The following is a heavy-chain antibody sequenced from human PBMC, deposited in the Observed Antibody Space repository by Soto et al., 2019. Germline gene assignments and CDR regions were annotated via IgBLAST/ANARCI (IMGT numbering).Heavy chain of an antibody. D-gene: IGHD1-26*01. CDR1: GGTLSNYA. J-gene: IGHJ3*02. V-gene: IGHV1-69*01. Sequence: QVQLVQSGAEVKKPGSSVKVSCKASGGTLSNYAISWVRQAPGQGLEWMGGIIPILGSANSAQKLQDRVTISADESTSTPYLELRGLTAEDAAVYYCACRERVGGLDIWGQGTVVTVSS. CDR2: IIPILGSA. CDR3: ACRERVGGLDI.